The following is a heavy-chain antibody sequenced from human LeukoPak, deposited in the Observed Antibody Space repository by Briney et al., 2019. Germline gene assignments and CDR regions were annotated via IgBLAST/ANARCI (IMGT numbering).Heavy chain of an antibody. V-gene: IGHV4-59*01. CDR3: ARDNWNYGSSMDV. D-gene: IGHD1-7*01. CDR2: IYYSGST. Sequence: SEILSLTCSVSGVSISSYYWSWIRQPPGKGLEWIGYIYYSGSTNYNPSLKSRVTISVDTSKNQFSLKLSSVTAADTAVYYCARDNWNYGSSMDVWGQGTTVTVSS. J-gene: IGHJ6*02. CDR1: GVSISSYY.